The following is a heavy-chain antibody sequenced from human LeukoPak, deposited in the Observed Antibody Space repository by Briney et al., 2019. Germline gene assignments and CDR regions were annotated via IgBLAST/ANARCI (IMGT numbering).Heavy chain of an antibody. V-gene: IGHV4-39*07. D-gene: IGHD6-19*01. CDR2: IYHSGST. J-gene: IGHJ4*02. CDR1: GGSISSSSYY. CDR3: ARRGSGWSD. Sequence: SETLSLTCTVSGGSISSSSYYWGWIRQPPGKGLEWIGSIYHSGSTYYNPSLKSRVTISVDTSKNQFSLKLNSVTAADTAVYYCARRGSGWSDWGQGTRVTVSS.